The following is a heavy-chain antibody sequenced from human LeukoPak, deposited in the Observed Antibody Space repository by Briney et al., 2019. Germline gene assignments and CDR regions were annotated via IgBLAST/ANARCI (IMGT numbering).Heavy chain of an antibody. CDR3: ANSGYGGDGY. Sequence: GGSLRLSCAASGFTFSSYAMSWVRQAPGKGLEGVSILTSNGVNTYFADSVKGRFTISRDNSKNTLYLQMNSLRAEDTAVYYCANSGYGGDGYWGQGTLVTVSS. CDR1: GFTFSSYA. CDR2: LTSNGVNT. D-gene: IGHD5-18*01. J-gene: IGHJ4*02. V-gene: IGHV3-23*01.